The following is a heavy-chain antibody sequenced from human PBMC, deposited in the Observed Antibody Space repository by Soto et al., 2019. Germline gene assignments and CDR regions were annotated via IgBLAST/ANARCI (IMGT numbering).Heavy chain of an antibody. V-gene: IGHV3-11*01. J-gene: IGHJ6*02. D-gene: IGHD5-18*01. CDR2: ISSSGSTI. Sequence: GGSLRLSCAASGFTFSDYYMSWIRQAPGKGLEWVSYISSSGSTIYYADSVKGRFTISRDNAKNSLYLQMNSLRAEDTAVYYCARDQGYSYGFNYYYYYGMDVWGQGTTVTVSS. CDR1: GFTFSDYY. CDR3: ARDQGYSYGFNYYYYYGMDV.